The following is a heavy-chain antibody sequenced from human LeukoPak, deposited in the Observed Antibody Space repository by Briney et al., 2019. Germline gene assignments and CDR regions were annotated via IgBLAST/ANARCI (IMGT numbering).Heavy chain of an antibody. J-gene: IGHJ6*03. Sequence: SETLSLTCAVSGGSISSYYWSWIRQPPGKGLEWIGYIYYSGSTNYNPSLKSRVTISVDTSKNQFSLKLSSVTAADTAVYYCARRGYSYGVYYYMDVWGKGTTVTVSS. CDR3: ARRGYSYGVYYYMDV. V-gene: IGHV4-59*08. CDR2: IYYSGST. CDR1: GGSISSYY. D-gene: IGHD5-18*01.